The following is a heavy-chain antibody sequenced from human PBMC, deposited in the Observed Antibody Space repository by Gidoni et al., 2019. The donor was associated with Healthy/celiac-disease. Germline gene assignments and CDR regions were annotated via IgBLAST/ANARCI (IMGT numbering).Heavy chain of an antibody. D-gene: IGHD1-7*01. J-gene: IGHJ4*02. CDR1: GYTFTSYY. V-gene: IGHV1-46*01. Sequence: QVQLVQSGAEVKKPGASVKVSCKASGYTFTSYYMHWVRQAPGQGLEWMGRINPSGGSTSYAQKFQGRVTMTRDTSTSTVYMERSSLRSEDTAVYYCARAHPGGSELPDYWAREPWSPSPQ. CDR2: INPSGGST. CDR3: ARAHPGGSELPDY.